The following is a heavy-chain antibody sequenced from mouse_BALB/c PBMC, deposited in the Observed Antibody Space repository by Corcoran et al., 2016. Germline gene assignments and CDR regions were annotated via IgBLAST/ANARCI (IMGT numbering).Heavy chain of an antibody. CDR3: ARLYPGIAMDY. J-gene: IGHJ4*01. CDR1: GYTFTSYV. Sequence: EVQLQQSGPELVKPGASVKMSCKASGYTFTSYVMHWVKQKPGQGLAWIGYINPYNDGTKYNEKFKGKATLTSHKSSSTAYMELSSLTSEDSAVYYCARLYPGIAMDYWGQGTSVTVSS. V-gene: IGHV1S136*01. CDR2: INPYNDGT.